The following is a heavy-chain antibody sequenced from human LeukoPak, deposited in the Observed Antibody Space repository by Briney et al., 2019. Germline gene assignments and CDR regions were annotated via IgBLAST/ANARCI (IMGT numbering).Heavy chain of an antibody. CDR3: TEDLPIMVRVVSYYYYMDV. J-gene: IGHJ6*03. CDR2: IYTSGST. D-gene: IGHD3-10*01. CDR1: GGSISSGSYY. Sequence: SQTLSLTCTVSGGSISSGSYYWSWIRQPAGKGLEWIGRIYTSGSTNYNPSLKSRVTISVDTSKNQFSLKLSSVTPADTAVYYGTEDLPIMVRVVSYYYYMDVWGKGTTVTVSS. V-gene: IGHV4-61*02.